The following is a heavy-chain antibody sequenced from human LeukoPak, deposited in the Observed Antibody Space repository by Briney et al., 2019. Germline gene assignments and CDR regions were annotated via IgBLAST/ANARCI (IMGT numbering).Heavy chain of an antibody. CDR2: MNPNSGNT. D-gene: IGHD6-6*01. J-gene: IGHJ5*02. V-gene: IGHV1-8*01. Sequence: ASVKVSCKASGYTFTSYDINWVRQATGQGLEWMGWMNPNSGNTSYAQKFQGRVTMTRNTSISTAYMELSSLRSEDTAVYYCARGPDSSSSRWWWFDPWGQGTLVTVSS. CDR3: ARGPDSSSSRWWWFDP. CDR1: GYTFTSYD.